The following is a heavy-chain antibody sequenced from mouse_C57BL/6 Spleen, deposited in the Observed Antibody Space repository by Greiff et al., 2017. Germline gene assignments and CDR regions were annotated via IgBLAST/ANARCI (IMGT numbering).Heavy chain of an antibody. V-gene: IGHV1-18*01. J-gene: IGHJ4*01. D-gene: IGHD1-1*01. CDR1: GYTFTDYN. CDR3: ERAPHYYGSSTYYAMDY. CDR2: INPNHGGT. Sequence: EVQLQQSGPELVKPGASVKIPCKASGYTFTDYNMDWVKQSHGKSLEWIGDINPNHGGTIYNQKFKGKATLTVDKSSSTAYMELRSLTSEDTAVYYCERAPHYYGSSTYYAMDYWGQGASVTVSS.